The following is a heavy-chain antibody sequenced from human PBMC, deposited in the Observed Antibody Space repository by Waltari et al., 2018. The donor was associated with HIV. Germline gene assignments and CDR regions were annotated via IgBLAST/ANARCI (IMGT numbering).Heavy chain of an antibody. V-gene: IGHV1-24*01. CDR3: ATARQWLVDSGMDV. D-gene: IGHD6-19*01. CDR1: GYTLTELS. Sequence: QVQLVQSGAAVNRPGASVKVSCTVSGYTLTELSLHWVRQAPGKGLEWVGSFDPADGKTTYAQKFQGRVTMTEDTSTDTASMEVSSLRSEDTAVYYCATARQWLVDSGMDVWGQGTTVTVSS. CDR2: FDPADGKT. J-gene: IGHJ6*02.